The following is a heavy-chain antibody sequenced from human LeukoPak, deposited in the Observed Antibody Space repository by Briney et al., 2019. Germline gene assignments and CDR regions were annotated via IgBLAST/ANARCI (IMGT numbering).Heavy chain of an antibody. CDR2: IYYSGST. CDR3: ARAQTTVTQGPDAFDI. D-gene: IGHD4-17*01. Sequence: PSETLSLTCTVPGGSISCYYWSWIRQPPGKGLEWIGYIYYSGSTNYNPSLKSRVTISVDTSKNQFSLKLSSVTAADTAVYYCARAQTTVTQGPDAFDIWGQGTMVTVSS. CDR1: GGSISCYY. V-gene: IGHV4-59*01. J-gene: IGHJ3*02.